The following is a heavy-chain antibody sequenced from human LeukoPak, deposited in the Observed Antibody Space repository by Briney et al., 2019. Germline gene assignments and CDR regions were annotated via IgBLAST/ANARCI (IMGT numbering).Heavy chain of an antibody. Sequence: GGSLRLSCAASGFTLSSYWMYWVRQAPGKGLVWVSQINSDGSSTSYADSVKGQFTISRDNAKSTLYLQMNSLRAEDTAVYYCARFRSGWYLDSWGQGNLVTVSS. D-gene: IGHD6-19*01. V-gene: IGHV3-74*01. CDR1: GFTLSSYW. J-gene: IGHJ4*02. CDR3: ARFRSGWYLDS. CDR2: INSDGSST.